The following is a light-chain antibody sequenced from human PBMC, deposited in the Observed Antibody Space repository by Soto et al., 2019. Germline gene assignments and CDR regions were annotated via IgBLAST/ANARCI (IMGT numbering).Light chain of an antibody. J-gene: IGLJ1*01. CDR3: SLYSSNGSLI. CDR2: EVD. V-gene: IGLV2-14*03. CDR1: SSDVGGHNY. Sequence: QSVLTQPASVSGFPGQSISISCSGSSSDVGGHNYVSWYQQHPGSAPNFLIYEVDNRAPGVPNRFSGSKSGNTASLTISGLQAEDETDYFCSLYSSNGSLIFGPGTKVTVL.